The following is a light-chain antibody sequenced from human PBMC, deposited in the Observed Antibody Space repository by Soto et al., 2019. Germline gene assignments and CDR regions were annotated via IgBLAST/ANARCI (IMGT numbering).Light chain of an antibody. CDR2: DAS. J-gene: IGKJ1*01. CDR1: QSVSSY. V-gene: IGKV3-20*01. Sequence: EVVLTQSPATLSLSPGERATLSCRASQSVSSYLVWYQQKPGQAPRLLIYDASNRATGIPVRFSGSGSGTDFTLTISRLEPEDFAVYYCQQYGSSPQTFGQGTKVDIK. CDR3: QQYGSSPQT.